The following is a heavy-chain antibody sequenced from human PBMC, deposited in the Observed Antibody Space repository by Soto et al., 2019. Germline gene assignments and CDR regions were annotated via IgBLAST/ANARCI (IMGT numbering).Heavy chain of an antibody. D-gene: IGHD5-18*01. V-gene: IGHV4-34*01. CDR3: ARGRQLWFRSTHFDY. CDR1: GGSFSGYY. CDR2: INHSGST. Sequence: SETLSLTCAVYGGSFSGYYWSWIRQPPGKGLEWIGEINHSGSTNYNPSLKSRVTISVDTSKNQFSLKLSSVTAADTAVYYCARGRQLWFRSTHFDYWGQGTLVTVSS. J-gene: IGHJ4*02.